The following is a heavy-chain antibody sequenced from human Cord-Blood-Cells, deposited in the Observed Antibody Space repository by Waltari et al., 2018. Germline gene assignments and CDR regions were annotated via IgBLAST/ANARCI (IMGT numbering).Heavy chain of an antibody. Sequence: QVQLVQSGAEVKKPGASVKVSCKASGYTFTGYYMHWVRQAPGKGRWWMGWINPNSGGTNYAKKFQGRVTMTRDTSISTAYMELSRLRSDDTAVYYCASPSLTGIGYWGQGTLVTVSS. CDR1: GYTFTGYY. CDR2: INPNSGGT. V-gene: IGHV1-2*02. D-gene: IGHD7-27*01. J-gene: IGHJ4*02. CDR3: ASPSLTGIGY.